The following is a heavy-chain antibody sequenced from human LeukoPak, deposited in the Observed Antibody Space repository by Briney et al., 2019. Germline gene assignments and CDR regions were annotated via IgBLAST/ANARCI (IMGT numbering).Heavy chain of an antibody. CDR3: AREHNFWSNYYRDAYYFDY. D-gene: IGHD3-3*01. CDR1: GDSISNGRHY. CDR2: INTSGST. J-gene: IGHJ4*02. Sequence: SETLSLTCTVSGDSISNGRHYWSWIRQPAGKGLEWIGRINTSGSTNYNPSLKSRVTISVDTSKNHFSLKLCSVAATDTAVYYCAREHNFWSNYYRDAYYFDYWGQGTPVTVSS. V-gene: IGHV4-61*02.